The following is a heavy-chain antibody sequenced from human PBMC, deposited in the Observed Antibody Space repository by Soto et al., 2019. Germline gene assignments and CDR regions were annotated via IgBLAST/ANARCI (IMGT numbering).Heavy chain of an antibody. D-gene: IGHD5-12*01. J-gene: IGHJ4*02. CDR1: GGSISSGDYY. CDR2: IYYSGST. Sequence: SETLSLTCTVSGGSISSGDYYWSWIRQPPGKGLEWIGYIYYSGSTYYNPSLKSRVTISVDTSKNQFSLKLSSVTAADTAVYYCARQRSTINFDYWGQGTLVTVS. V-gene: IGHV4-30-4*01. CDR3: ARQRSTINFDY.